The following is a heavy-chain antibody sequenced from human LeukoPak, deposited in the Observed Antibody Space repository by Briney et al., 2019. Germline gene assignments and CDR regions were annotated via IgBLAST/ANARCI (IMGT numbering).Heavy chain of an antibody. CDR2: IYYSGST. Sequence: PSETLSLTCTVSGVSISSYYWSWIRQPPGKGLEWIGYIYYSGSTNYNPSLKSRVTISVDTSKNQFSLKLNSVTAADTAVYYCAREGYTYGVEGYYYYYMDVWGKGTTVTVSS. V-gene: IGHV4-59*01. CDR3: AREGYTYGVEGYYYYYMDV. D-gene: IGHD5-18*01. J-gene: IGHJ6*03. CDR1: GVSISSYY.